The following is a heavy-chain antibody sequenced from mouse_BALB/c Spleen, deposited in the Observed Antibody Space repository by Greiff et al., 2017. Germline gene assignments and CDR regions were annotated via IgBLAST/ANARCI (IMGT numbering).Heavy chain of an antibody. CDR2: IRLKSNNYAT. V-gene: IGHV6-6*02. CDR1: GFTFSNYW. D-gene: IGHD1-2*01. Sequence: EVMLVESGGGLVQPGGSMKLSCVASGFTFSNYWMNWVRQSPEKGLEWVAEIRLKSNNYATHYAESVKGRFTISRDDSKSSVYLQMNNLRAEDTGIYYCTRSTTAEFAYWGQGTLVTVSA. CDR3: TRSTTAEFAY. J-gene: IGHJ3*01.